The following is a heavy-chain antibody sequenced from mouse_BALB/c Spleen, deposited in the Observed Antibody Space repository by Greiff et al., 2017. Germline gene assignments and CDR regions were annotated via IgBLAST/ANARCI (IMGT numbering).Heavy chain of an antibody. D-gene: IGHD1-1*01. J-gene: IGHJ1*01. Sequence: EVMLVESGGGLVQPGGSLKLSCAASGFTFSSYTMSWVRQTPEKRLEWVAYISNGGGSTYYPDTVKGRFTISRDNAKNTLYLQMSSLKSEDTAMYYCARHGVYYYGSSYWYFDVWGAGTTVTVSS. CDR2: ISNGGGST. V-gene: IGHV5-12-2*01. CDR3: ARHGVYYYGSSYWYFDV. CDR1: GFTFSSYT.